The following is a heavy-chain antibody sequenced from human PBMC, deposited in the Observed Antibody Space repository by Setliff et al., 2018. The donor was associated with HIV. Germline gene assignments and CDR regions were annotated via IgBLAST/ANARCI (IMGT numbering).Heavy chain of an antibody. Sequence: PGGSLRLSCTASGFTFGDYAMSWVRQAPGKGLEWVGFIRSKAYGGTTEYAASVKGRFTISRDDSKSIAYLQMNSLKTEDTAVYYCSVASRPAGSRHYYYGMDVWGQGTTVTVS. CDR2: IRSKAYGGTT. CDR3: SVASRPAGSRHYYYGMDV. V-gene: IGHV3-49*04. J-gene: IGHJ6*02. D-gene: IGHD2-15*01. CDR1: GFTFGDYA.